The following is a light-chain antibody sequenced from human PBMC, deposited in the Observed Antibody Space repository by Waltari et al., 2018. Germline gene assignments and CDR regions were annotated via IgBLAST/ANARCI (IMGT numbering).Light chain of an antibody. J-gene: IGKJ1*01. CDR2: RAS. CDR1: QGISNW. Sequence: DIQMTQSPSSLSASLGDRVTITCRASQGISNWLAWYQQKPGKAPKLLIYRASNLETGVPSRFSGSGSGTEFTLTISSLQPEDIATYDCQQHDNSPWTFGQGTKVEIK. CDR3: QQHDNSPWT. V-gene: IGKV1-33*01.